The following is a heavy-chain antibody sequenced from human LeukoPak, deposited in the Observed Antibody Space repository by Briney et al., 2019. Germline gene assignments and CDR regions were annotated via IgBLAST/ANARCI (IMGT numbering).Heavy chain of an antibody. V-gene: IGHV1-8*01. CDR2: MNPNSGNT. Sequence: ASVKVSCKASGYTFTSYDINWVRQAPGQGLEWMGWMNPNSGNTGYAQKFQGRVTMTRNTSISTAYMELSSLRSEDTAVCYCARRGSPYCSSTSCYFIFHYYYGMDVWGQGTTVTVSS. CDR1: GYTFTSYD. D-gene: IGHD2-2*01. J-gene: IGHJ6*02. CDR3: ARRGSPYCSSTSCYFIFHYYYGMDV.